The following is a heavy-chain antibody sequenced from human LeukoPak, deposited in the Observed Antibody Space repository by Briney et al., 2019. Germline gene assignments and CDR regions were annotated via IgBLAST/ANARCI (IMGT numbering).Heavy chain of an antibody. V-gene: IGHV3-23*05. J-gene: IGHJ3*02. CDR1: GFTFSQYD. CDR3: AKTLRRSFDI. CDR2: IITSGRNT. Sequence: GGSLRLSCAASGFTFSQYDMTWVRQAPGKGLEWVSGIITSGRNTYYADSVKGRYTISRDNSKNTLYLQMNSLRAEDTALYYCAKTLRRSFDIWGQGTMVTVSS.